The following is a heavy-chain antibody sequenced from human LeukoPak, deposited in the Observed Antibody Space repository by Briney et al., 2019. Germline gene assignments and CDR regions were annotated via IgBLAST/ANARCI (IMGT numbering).Heavy chain of an antibody. D-gene: IGHD1-26*01. J-gene: IGHJ4*02. CDR2: INPSGGST. CDR1: GYTFTSYY. CDR3: AREIVSAWLRSGSYYAVDY. V-gene: IGHV1-46*01. Sequence: GASVKVSCKASGYTFTSYYMHWVRQAPGQGLEWMGIINPSGGSTSYAQKFQGRVTMTRDTSTSTVYMELGSLRSEDTAVYYCAREIVSAWLRSGSYYAVDYWGQGTLVTVSS.